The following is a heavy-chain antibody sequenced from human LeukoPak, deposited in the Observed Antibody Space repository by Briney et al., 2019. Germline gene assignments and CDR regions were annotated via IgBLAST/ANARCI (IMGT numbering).Heavy chain of an antibody. CDR1: GYTFTGYY. CDR3: ARGGVVAAAIEGDPPRRFAY. D-gene: IGHD2-2*01. Sequence: ASVKVSCKASGYTFTGYYMHWVRQAPGQGLEWMGWMNPNSCGTNYAQNFQGRVTMTRDTSISTAYMELSRLTSDDTAVYYCARGGVVAAAIEGDPPRRFAYWGQGTLVTVSS. V-gene: IGHV1-2*02. J-gene: IGHJ4*02. CDR2: MNPNSCGT.